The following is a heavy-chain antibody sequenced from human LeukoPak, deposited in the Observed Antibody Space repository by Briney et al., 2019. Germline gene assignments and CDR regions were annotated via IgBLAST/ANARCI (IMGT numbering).Heavy chain of an antibody. J-gene: IGHJ5*02. CDR1: GGSISSYY. D-gene: IGHD3-10*01. CDR3: ARGGRYYYGSGSYGNWFDP. V-gene: IGHV4-59*01. CDR2: IYYSGST. Sequence: SETLSLTCTVSGGSISSYYWSWIRQPPGKGLEWIGYIYYSGSTNYNPSLKSRVIISVDTSKNQFSLKLSSVTAADTAVYYCARGGRYYYGSGSYGNWFDPWGQGTLVTVSS.